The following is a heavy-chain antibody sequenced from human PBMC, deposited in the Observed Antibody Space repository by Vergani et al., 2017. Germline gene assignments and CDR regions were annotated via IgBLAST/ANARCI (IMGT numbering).Heavy chain of an antibody. J-gene: IGHJ4*02. V-gene: IGHV4-39*01. CDR2: IYYTGST. Sequence: QLQLQESGPGLVKPSETLSLTCLVSGGSVYSSSHYWGWIRQPPGKGLEWFASIYYTGSTYYNRSLMRRVTISVDPANGEFSLKVRSVTASDTAVYYCARHRSPEDYYGSGNYFDYWGQGTLVSVSS. CDR3: ARHRSPEDYYGSGNYFDY. D-gene: IGHD3-10*01. CDR1: GGSVYSSSHY.